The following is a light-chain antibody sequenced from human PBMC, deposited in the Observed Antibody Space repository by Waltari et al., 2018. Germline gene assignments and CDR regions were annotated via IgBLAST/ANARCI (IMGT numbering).Light chain of an antibody. J-gene: IGLJ1*01. Sequence: SSELTQDPAVSVAVGQTVRITCQGDSLRNYYVSWYQQKPRQAPVLVISGKNNRPSGIPDRFSGSSSGNTASLTITGAQAEDEADYYCNSRDSSDNHLVFGTGTKVTVL. CDR1: SLRNYY. V-gene: IGLV3-19*01. CDR3: NSRDSSDNHLV. CDR2: GKN.